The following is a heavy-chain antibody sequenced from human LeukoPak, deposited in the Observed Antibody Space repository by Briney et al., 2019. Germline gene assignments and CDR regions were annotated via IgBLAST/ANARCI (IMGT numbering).Heavy chain of an antibody. CDR1: GFTFSGYA. D-gene: IGHD6-19*01. Sequence: GGSLRLSCAASGFTFSGYAMSWVRQAPGKGLEWVSAISGSGGSTYYADSVKGRFTISRDNSKNTLYLQMNSLRAEDTAVYYWARDRSSGWYHAPDYPDYWGQGTLVTVSS. V-gene: IGHV3-23*01. CDR3: ARDRSSGWYHAPDYPDY. CDR2: ISGSGGST. J-gene: IGHJ4*02.